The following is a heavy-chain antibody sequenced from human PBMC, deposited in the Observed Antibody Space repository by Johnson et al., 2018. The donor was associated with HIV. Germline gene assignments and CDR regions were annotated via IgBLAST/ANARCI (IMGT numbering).Heavy chain of an antibody. CDR1: GFTFSSYA. V-gene: IGHV3-13*01. CDR2: IGTAGDT. Sequence: VQLVESGGGVVQPGRSLRLSCAASGFTFSSYAMHWVRQATGKGLEWVSTIGTAGDTYYPGSVKGRFTVSREDAKNSLYLQMNSLRAGDTALYYCARAVCRGGRCYSHDAFDIWGQGTMVTVSS. J-gene: IGHJ3*02. CDR3: ARAVCRGGRCYSHDAFDI. D-gene: IGHD2-15*01.